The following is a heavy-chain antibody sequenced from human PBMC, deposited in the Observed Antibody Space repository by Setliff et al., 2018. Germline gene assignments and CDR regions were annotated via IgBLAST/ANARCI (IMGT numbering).Heavy chain of an antibody. D-gene: IGHD3-10*01. CDR2: IYYSGST. CDR1: DVSISGYY. Sequence: PSETLSLTCTVSDVSISGYYWGWIRQPPGKGLEWIGSIYYSGSTYYNPSLKSRVTISVDTSKNQFSLKLSSVTAADTAVYYCARRGYYYGWGDSNAFDIWGQGTMVTVSS. CDR3: ARRGYYYGWGDSNAFDI. J-gene: IGHJ3*02. V-gene: IGHV4-39*01.